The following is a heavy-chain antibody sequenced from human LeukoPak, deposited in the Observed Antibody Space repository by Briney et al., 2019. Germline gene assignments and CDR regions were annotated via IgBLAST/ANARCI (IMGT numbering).Heavy chain of an antibody. CDR2: ISAYNGNT. J-gene: IGHJ4*02. Sequence: ASVKVSCKASGYTFTSYGISWVRQAPGQGLEWMGWISAYNGNTNYAQKLQGRVTMTTDTSTSTAYMELRSLRSDDTAVYYCARSRAMIVVSSDSDYWGQGTLVTVS. D-gene: IGHD3-22*01. V-gene: IGHV1-18*01. CDR1: GYTFTSYG. CDR3: ARSRAMIVVSSDSDY.